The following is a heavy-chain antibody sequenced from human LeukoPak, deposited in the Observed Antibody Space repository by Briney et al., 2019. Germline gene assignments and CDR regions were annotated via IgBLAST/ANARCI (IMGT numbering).Heavy chain of an antibody. Sequence: SLRLSCAASGFTFDDYAMHWVRQAPGKGLEWVSGISWNSGSIGYADSVKGQFTISRDNAKNSLYLQMNSLRAEDTALYYCAKDGSSSWSGFDYWGQGTLVTVSS. CDR3: AKDGSSSWSGFDY. CDR2: ISWNSGSI. J-gene: IGHJ4*02. V-gene: IGHV3-9*01. D-gene: IGHD6-13*01. CDR1: GFTFDDYA.